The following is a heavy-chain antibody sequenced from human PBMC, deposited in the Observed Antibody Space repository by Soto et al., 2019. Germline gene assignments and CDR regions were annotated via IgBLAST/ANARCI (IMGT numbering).Heavy chain of an antibody. Sequence: QVLPVESGGGLVKPGGSLRLACVDSGFSFSGHSMSWIRQAPEKGLEWXXXXXXXXGXIXXXXSVXGXFTVSRDNAKXXXXXXXXXXXXXXXXXXXXXXXXXXXXHWGQGTLVTVSS. CDR3: XXXXXXXXH. J-gene: IGHJ4*02. V-gene: IGHV3-11*01. CDR2: XXXXXGXI. CDR1: GFSFSGHS.